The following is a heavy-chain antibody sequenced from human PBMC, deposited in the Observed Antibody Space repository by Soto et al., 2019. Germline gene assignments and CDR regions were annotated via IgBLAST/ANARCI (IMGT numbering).Heavy chain of an antibody. CDR2: MNIDGSSR. D-gene: IGHD1-26*01. CDR3: TRGHSGTYAGGMDV. Sequence: GGSLRLSCTASGFTFSGYWMHWVRQAPGKGLVWVSRMNIDGSSRRYADSVEGRFTVSRDNAKNTLYLEMNSLRADDTAVYFCTRGHSGTYAGGMDVWGQGTTVTVSS. CDR1: GFTFSGYW. J-gene: IGHJ6*02. V-gene: IGHV3-74*01.